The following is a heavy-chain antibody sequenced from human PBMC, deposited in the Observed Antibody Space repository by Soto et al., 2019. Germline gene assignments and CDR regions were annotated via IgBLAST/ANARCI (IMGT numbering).Heavy chain of an antibody. J-gene: IGHJ4*02. V-gene: IGHV3-73*02. CDR3: TRHVDDSVTTGSYY. CDR1: GFTFSGSA. D-gene: IGHD4-17*01. Sequence: EVQLVESGGGLVQPGGSLKLSCAASGFTFSGSAMHWVRQASGKGLEWVGRIRSKANSYATAYAALVKGRFTISRDDSKNTAYLQMNSLKTEDTAVYYCTRHVDDSVTTGSYYWGQGTLVTVSS. CDR2: IRSKANSYAT.